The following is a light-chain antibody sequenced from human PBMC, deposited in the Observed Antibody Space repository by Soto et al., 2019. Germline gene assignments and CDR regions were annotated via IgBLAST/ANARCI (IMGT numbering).Light chain of an antibody. CDR1: QDIRTF. V-gene: IGKV1-27*01. CDR2: AAS. Sequence: DLQMTQFPSSLSASVGDRVTITCRASQDIRTFLAWYQQRPGKVPKLLIYAASTLQSGVPSRFSGSGSGTDFTLIISSLQPADGATYYCQKYNIAPWTFGHGTRVEI. J-gene: IGKJ1*01. CDR3: QKYNIAPWT.